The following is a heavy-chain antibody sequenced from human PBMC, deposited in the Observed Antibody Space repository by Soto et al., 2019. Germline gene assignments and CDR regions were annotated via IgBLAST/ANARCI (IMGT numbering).Heavy chain of an antibody. J-gene: IGHJ4*02. CDR1: GYTFTGYY. D-gene: IGHD1-26*01. V-gene: IGHV1-58*02. CDR3: ATANNTSPFDY. Sequence: SVKVSCKASGYTFTGYYMHWVRQARGQSLEWIGRIIVDSGNTKSAEKFTERVSMSWDMSTSTAFMELRSLSSDDTAVYYCATANNTSPFDYWGLGTLVTVSS. CDR2: IIVDSGNT.